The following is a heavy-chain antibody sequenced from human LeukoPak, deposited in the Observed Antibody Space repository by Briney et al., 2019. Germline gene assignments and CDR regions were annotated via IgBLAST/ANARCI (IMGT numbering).Heavy chain of an antibody. CDR2: ISPLNGAT. CDR1: GYTFVTKP. D-gene: IGHD4-17*01. Sequence: ASVKVPCKTSGYTFVTKPISWVRQAPGQGLEWLGWISPLNGATSFAQQFQGRVSMTTDTSTSTAYMELSSLRSEDTAVYYCATIPFGYGEPFDYWGQGTLVTVSS. J-gene: IGHJ4*02. CDR3: ATIPFGYGEPFDY. V-gene: IGHV1-18*01.